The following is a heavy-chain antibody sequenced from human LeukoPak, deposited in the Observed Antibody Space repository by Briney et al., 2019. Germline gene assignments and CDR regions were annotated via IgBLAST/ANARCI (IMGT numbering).Heavy chain of an antibody. J-gene: IGHJ4*02. Sequence: GGSLRLSCAASGFTFSNYAMNWVRQAPGKGLEWVSSISESGDTTHYADSVKGRFTISRDNAQNTLYLQMNTLRAEDSALYYCAKQWVDCWGQGTLVTVSS. D-gene: IGHD1-26*01. V-gene: IGHV3-23*01. CDR3: AKQWVDC. CDR1: GFTFSNYA. CDR2: ISESGDTT.